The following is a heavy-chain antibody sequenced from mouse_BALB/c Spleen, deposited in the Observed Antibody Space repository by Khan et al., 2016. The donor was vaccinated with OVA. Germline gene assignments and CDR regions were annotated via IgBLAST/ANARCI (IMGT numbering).Heavy chain of an antibody. Sequence: VKLLESGAELARPGASVKLSCKASGYTFTDYYINWMRQRTGQGLEWIGEIYPGSDNTYYNEKFKGKATLTADKSSSTAYMHLTSLTSEDSAVYFCAREWAAWFPYWGQGTLVTVSA. J-gene: IGHJ3*01. CDR2: IYPGSDNT. V-gene: IGHV1-77*01. CDR3: AREWAAWFPY. CDR1: GYTFTDYY.